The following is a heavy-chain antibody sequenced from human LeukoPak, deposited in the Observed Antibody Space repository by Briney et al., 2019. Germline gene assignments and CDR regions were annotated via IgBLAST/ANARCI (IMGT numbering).Heavy chain of an antibody. D-gene: IGHD6-19*01. J-gene: IGHJ6*02. V-gene: IGHV4-39*07. CDR2: IYYSGST. CDR1: GGSISSSSYY. Sequence: SETLSLTCTVSGGSISSSSYYWGWIRQPPGKGLEWIGSIYYSGSTYYNPSLKSRVVISVDTSKNQFSLKLSSVTAADTAVYYCARVGYSSGWYRAGYGMDVWGQGTTVTVSS. CDR3: ARVGYSSGWYRAGYGMDV.